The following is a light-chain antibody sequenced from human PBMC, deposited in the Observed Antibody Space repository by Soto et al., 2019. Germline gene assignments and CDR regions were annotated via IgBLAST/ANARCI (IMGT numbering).Light chain of an antibody. CDR1: TGAVTNGHY. Sequence: QAVVTQDGSLNVSPGGTVTLTCVSSTGAVTNGHYPYWFQQKPGQAPRTLIYDTTNRHSWTPARFSGSLLGGKAALTLSGAQPEDEAEYYCLLSYNGPYVFGTGTKVTVL. J-gene: IGLJ1*01. CDR2: DTT. V-gene: IGLV7-46*01. CDR3: LLSYNGPYV.